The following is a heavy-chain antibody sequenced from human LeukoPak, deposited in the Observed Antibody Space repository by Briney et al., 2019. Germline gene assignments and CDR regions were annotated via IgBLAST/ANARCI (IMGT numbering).Heavy chain of an antibody. CDR1: GGSISSGSYY. CDR2: IYTSGST. Sequence: KASQTLSLTCTVSGGSISSGSYYWSWIRQPAGKGLEWIGRIYTSGSTNYNSSLKSRVTISVDTSKNQFSLKLSSVTAADTAVYYCARDPQGATHFDYWGQGTLVTVSS. CDR3: ARDPQGATHFDY. J-gene: IGHJ4*02. V-gene: IGHV4-61*02. D-gene: IGHD1-26*01.